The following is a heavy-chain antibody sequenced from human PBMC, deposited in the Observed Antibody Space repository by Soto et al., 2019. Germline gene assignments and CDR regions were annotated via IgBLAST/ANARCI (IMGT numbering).Heavy chain of an antibody. CDR3: ARVRGGSGSYYHHNWFDP. CDR1: GGSFSGYY. Sequence: SETLSLTCAVYGGSFSGYYWSWIRQPPGKGLEWIGEINHSGSTNYNPYLKSRVTISVDTSKNQFSLKLSSVTAADTAVYYCARVRGGSGSYYHHNWFDPWGQGTLVTVSS. D-gene: IGHD3-10*01. V-gene: IGHV4-34*01. J-gene: IGHJ5*02. CDR2: INHSGST.